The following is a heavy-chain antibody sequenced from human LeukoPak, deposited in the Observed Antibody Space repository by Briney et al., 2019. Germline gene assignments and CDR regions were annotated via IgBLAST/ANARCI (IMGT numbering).Heavy chain of an antibody. Sequence: PSETLSLTCAVSGGSISSNNWWSWVRQAPGKGLEWIGEMYHSGNTNYNPSLKSRVTISVDTSKNQFSLKLSSVTAADTAVYYCASSPEMATTTFDYWGQGTLVTVSS. CDR1: GGSISSNNW. CDR2: MYHSGNT. V-gene: IGHV4-4*02. J-gene: IGHJ4*02. D-gene: IGHD5-24*01. CDR3: ASSPEMATTTFDY.